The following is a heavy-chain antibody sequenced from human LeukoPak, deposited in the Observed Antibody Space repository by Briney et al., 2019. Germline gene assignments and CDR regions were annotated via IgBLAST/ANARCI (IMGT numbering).Heavy chain of an antibody. V-gene: IGHV4-38-2*02. D-gene: IGHD3-10*01. J-gene: IGHJ4*02. CDR2: IYHSGST. CDR3: ARGGYGSGISDY. Sequence: SETLSLTCTVSGYSISSGYYWGWIRQPPGKGLEWIGSIYHSGSTYYNPSLKSRVTISVDTPKNQFSLKLSSVTAADTAVYYCARGGYGSGISDYWGQGTLVTVSS. CDR1: GYSISSGYY.